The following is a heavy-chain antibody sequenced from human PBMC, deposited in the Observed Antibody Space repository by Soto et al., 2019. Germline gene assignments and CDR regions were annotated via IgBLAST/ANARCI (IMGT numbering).Heavy chain of an antibody. CDR3: ARGEPELLRVDAFDI. D-gene: IGHD1-7*01. CDR1: GGSISSGGYS. Sequence: PSETLSLTCAVSGGSISSGGYSWSWIRQPPGKGLEWIGYIYHSGSTYYNPSLKSRVTISVDRSKNQFSLKLSSVTAADTAVYYCARGEPELLRVDAFDIWGQGTLVTVS. V-gene: IGHV4-30-2*01. J-gene: IGHJ3*02. CDR2: IYHSGST.